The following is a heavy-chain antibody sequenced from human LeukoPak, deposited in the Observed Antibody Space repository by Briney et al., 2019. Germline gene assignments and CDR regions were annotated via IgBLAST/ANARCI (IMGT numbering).Heavy chain of an antibody. J-gene: IGHJ3*02. Sequence: ASMKVSCKASGYTFTGYDMRCVRQAPGQGLEWMGWINHNSGGTDSAQKFQDRVTMARDTSIPTAYREVSRLISDDTAVYYCARSRDDAFDIWGQGAMVTVSS. CDR2: INHNSGGT. CDR1: GYTFTGYD. CDR3: ARSRDDAFDI. V-gene: IGHV1-2*02.